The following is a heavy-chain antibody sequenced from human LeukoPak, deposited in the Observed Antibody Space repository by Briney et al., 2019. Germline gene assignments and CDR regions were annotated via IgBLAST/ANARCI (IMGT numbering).Heavy chain of an antibody. V-gene: IGHV4-39*01. CDR2: IYYSGST. CDR3: ARHIQVTFRVSRLGWFDA. J-gene: IGHJ5*02. D-gene: IGHD3-9*01. Sequence: GWIRQPPGKGLEWIGSIYYSGSTYYNPSLKSRVTISVDTSKNQFSLKLSSVTAADTAVYYCARHIQVTFRVSRLGWFDAWGQGTLVTVSS.